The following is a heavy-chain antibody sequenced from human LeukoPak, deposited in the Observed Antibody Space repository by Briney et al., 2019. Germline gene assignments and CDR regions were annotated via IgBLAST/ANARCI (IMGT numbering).Heavy chain of an antibody. CDR3: ARDLAVAGTVDY. CDR1: GFTFSSYS. Sequence: GGSLRLSCAASGFTFSSYSMNWVRQAPGKGLEWVSSISSSSSYIYYADSVKGRFTIPRDNTKNSLYLQMNSLRAEDTAVYYCARDLAVAGTVDYWGQGTLVTVSS. CDR2: ISSSSSYI. V-gene: IGHV3-21*01. D-gene: IGHD6-19*01. J-gene: IGHJ4*02.